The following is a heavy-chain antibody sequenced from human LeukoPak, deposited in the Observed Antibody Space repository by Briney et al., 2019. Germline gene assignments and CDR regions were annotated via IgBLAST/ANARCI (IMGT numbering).Heavy chain of an antibody. D-gene: IGHD2-15*01. V-gene: IGHV3-48*04. CDR2: ISGSSSTI. CDR1: GFTFSSYS. J-gene: IGHJ6*03. CDR3: ARETLGYCSGSTCYYFYMDF. Sequence: GGSLRLSCAASGFTFSSYSMNWVRQAPGKGLEWLSYISGSSSTIYYADSVKGRFTISRDNAKNSLYLQMNSLRAEDTAVYYCARETLGYCSGSTCYYFYMDFWGKGTTVTVSS.